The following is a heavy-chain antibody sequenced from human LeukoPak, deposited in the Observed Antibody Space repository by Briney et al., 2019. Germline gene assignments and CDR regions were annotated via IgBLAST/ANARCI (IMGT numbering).Heavy chain of an antibody. CDR3: ASPGGYCSSTSCRRAFDI. V-gene: IGHV4-39*07. J-gene: IGHJ3*02. Sequence: SETLSLTCTVSGGSISSSSYYWGWIRQPTGKGLEWIGSIYYSGSTYYNPSLKSRVTISVDTSKNQFSLKLSSVTAADTAVYYCASPGGYCSSTSCRRAFDIWGQGTMVTVSS. CDR1: GGSISSSSYY. CDR2: IYYSGST. D-gene: IGHD2-2*01.